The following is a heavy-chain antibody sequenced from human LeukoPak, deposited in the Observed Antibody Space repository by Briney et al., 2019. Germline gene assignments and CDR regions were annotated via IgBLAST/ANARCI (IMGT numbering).Heavy chain of an antibody. D-gene: IGHD5-24*01. V-gene: IGHV3-9*01. CDR1: GFTFDDYA. Sequence: LSGGSLRLSCAASGFTFDDYAMHWVRQAPGKGLEWVSGISWNSGSIGYADSVKGRFTISRDNAKNSLYLQMNSLRAEDTALYYCAKDGRDGYNYRDFDYWGQGTLVTVSS. J-gene: IGHJ4*02. CDR2: ISWNSGSI. CDR3: AKDGRDGYNYRDFDY.